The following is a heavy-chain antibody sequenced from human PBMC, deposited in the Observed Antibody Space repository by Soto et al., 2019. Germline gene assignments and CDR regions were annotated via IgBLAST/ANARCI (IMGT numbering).Heavy chain of an antibody. CDR1: GFTFSAYS. Sequence: EVQLEESGGGLVQPGGSLRLSCAASGFTFSAYSMNWARQAPGKGLEWISYITGSSGTIFYADSVKGRFTISRDNAKNSPYLQMNSLRDEDTAVYYCARDNGMAGSFDPWGQGTLVTVSS. CDR3: ARDNGMAGSFDP. D-gene: IGHD2-8*01. CDR2: ITGSSGTI. V-gene: IGHV3-48*02. J-gene: IGHJ5*02.